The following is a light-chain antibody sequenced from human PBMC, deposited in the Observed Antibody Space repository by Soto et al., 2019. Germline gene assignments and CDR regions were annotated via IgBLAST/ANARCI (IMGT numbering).Light chain of an antibody. V-gene: IGKV3-20*01. CDR1: QSVSSSY. Sequence: ENVLTQSPGTLSLSPGERATLSCRASQSVSSSYLAWYQQKPGQAPSLLIYGASSRATGIPDRFSGSGSGTDFTITISRLEPEDFAVYYCQQYGSSPQKFCQGTKVEIK. CDR2: GAS. CDR3: QQYGSSPQK. J-gene: IGKJ1*01.